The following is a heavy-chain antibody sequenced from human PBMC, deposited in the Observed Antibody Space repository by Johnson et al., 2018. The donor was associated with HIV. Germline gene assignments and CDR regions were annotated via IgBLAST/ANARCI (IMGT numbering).Heavy chain of an antibody. D-gene: IGHD4-23*01. J-gene: IGHJ3*02. CDR2: ISFDGSDK. V-gene: IGHV3-30*18. CDR3: AKDSGVATLVTGAFDI. Sequence: QEQLVESGGGVVQPGRSLRLSCAASGFTFSSYAMHWVRQAPGKGLEWVAVISFDGSDKYYADSVKGRFTISRDNSKNTLYLQMNSLRAEDTAVYYCAKDSGVATLVTGAFDIWGQGTMVTVSS. CDR1: GFTFSSYA.